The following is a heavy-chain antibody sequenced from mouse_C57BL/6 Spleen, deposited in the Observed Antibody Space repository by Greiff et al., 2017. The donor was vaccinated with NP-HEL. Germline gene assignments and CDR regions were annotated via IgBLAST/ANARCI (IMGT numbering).Heavy chain of an antibody. CDR2: IDPEDGET. D-gene: IGHD1-1*01. CDR3: ARNLYGSSPGYFDV. CDR1: GFNIKDYY. J-gene: IGHJ1*03. V-gene: IGHV14-2*01. Sequence: VQLQQSGAELVKPGASVKLSCTASGFNIKDYYMHWVKQRTEQGLEWIGRIDPEDGETKYAPKFPGKATITADTSSNTAYLQLSSLTSEDTAVYYCARNLYGSSPGYFDVWGTGTTVTVSS.